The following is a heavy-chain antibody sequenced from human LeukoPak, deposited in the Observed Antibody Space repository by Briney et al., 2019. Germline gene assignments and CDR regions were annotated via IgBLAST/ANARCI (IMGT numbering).Heavy chain of an antibody. CDR2: IRQDGNEK. J-gene: IGHJ4*02. D-gene: IGHD6-13*01. CDR3: ARDQGSLPSDS. Sequence: PGGSLRLSCAASGSTFSGYWMSWVRQAPGKGLEWVANIRQDGNEKHYVDSVKGRFTISRDNAKNSLFLQMNSLRDEDTAIYYCARDQGSLPSDSWGQGTLVSVSS. V-gene: IGHV3-7*01. CDR1: GSTFSGYW.